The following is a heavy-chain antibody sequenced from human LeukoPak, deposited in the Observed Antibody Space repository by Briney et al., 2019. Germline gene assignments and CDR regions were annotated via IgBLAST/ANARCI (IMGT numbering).Heavy chain of an antibody. V-gene: IGHV4-4*07. CDR1: GGSISSYY. Sequence: PSETLSLTCTVSGGSISSYYWSWIRQPAGKGLEWIGRIYTSGSTNYNPSLKSRVTMSVDTSKNQFSLKLGSVTAADTAVYYCARDQGDSSSWRYYYYGMDVWGQGTTVTVSS. D-gene: IGHD6-13*01. CDR3: ARDQGDSSSWRYYYYGMDV. J-gene: IGHJ6*02. CDR2: IYTSGST.